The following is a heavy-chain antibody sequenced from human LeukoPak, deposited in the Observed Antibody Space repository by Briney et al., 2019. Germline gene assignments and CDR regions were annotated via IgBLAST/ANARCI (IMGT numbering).Heavy chain of an antibody. J-gene: IGHJ3*02. CDR3: ARVPDAAYDAFDI. CDR2: ISAYSANT. D-gene: IGHD1-14*01. CDR1: GYTVSSYG. Sequence: ASVKVSCKASGYTVSSYGITWVRQAPGQGLEWMGWISAYSANTNYAQKLQGRVTMTTDTSTSTAYMELRSLRSDDTAVYYCARVPDAAYDAFDIWGQGTMVTVSS. V-gene: IGHV1-18*01.